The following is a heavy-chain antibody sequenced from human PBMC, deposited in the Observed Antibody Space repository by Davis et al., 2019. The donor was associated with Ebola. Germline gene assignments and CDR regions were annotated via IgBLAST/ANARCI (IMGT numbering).Heavy chain of an antibody. CDR1: GYTFTSYG. CDR2: INPSGGST. V-gene: IGHV1-46*01. CDR3: ARDSPPYYYGSGSYYLDY. J-gene: IGHJ4*02. D-gene: IGHD3-10*01. Sequence: ASVKVSCKASGYTFTSYGISWVRQAPGQGLEWMGIINPSGGSTSYAQKFQGRVTMTRDTSTSTVYMELSSLRSEDTAVYYCARDSPPYYYGSGSYYLDYWGQGTLVTVSS.